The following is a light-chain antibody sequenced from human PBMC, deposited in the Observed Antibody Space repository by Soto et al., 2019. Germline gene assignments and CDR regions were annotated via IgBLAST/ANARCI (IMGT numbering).Light chain of an antibody. CDR3: TSYTSISTYV. V-gene: IGLV2-14*01. CDR2: DVT. J-gene: IGLJ1*01. Sequence: QSALTQPASVSGPPGQSITISCTGTSSDVGAYNYVSWYQHHPGKAPRLVIYDVTNRPSGSSDRFSGSKSGNTASLTISGLLAEDEADYYCTSYTSISTYVFGTGTKLTV. CDR1: SSDVGAYNY.